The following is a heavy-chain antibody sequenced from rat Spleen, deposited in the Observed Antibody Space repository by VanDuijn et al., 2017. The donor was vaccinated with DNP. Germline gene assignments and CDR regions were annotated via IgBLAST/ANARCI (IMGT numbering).Heavy chain of an antibody. CDR3: VRDYSY. V-gene: IGHV2S8*01. Sequence: QVQLKESGPGLVQPSQTLSLTCPVSGFSLTSYGVSWVRQPPGKVLEWIAAISSGGSTYYNSVLKSRLSISRDTSNSQVILKMNSLQTEDTAMYFCVRDYSYWGQGVMVTVSS. CDR1: GFSLTSYG. D-gene: IGHD1-7*01. CDR2: ISSGGST. J-gene: IGHJ2*01.